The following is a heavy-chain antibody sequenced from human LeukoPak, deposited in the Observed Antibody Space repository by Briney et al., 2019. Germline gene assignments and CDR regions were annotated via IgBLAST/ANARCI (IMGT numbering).Heavy chain of an antibody. CDR1: GFTFSSSP. CDR3: VREMGSGTHCCLEF. J-gene: IGHJ4*02. Sequence: GGSLRLSCSASGFTFSSSPMHWVRQAPGKGLEYVSSINPSGSYASYADFAKGRFTISRDNWRNTLHLQMNSLTPDDTAIYYCVREMGSGTHCCLEFWGQGALVTVSA. V-gene: IGHV3-64D*06. CDR2: INPSGSYA. D-gene: IGHD3-10*01.